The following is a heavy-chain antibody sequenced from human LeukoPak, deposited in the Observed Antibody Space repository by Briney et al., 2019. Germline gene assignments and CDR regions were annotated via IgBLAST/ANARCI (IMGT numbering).Heavy chain of an antibody. Sequence: GGSLRLSCAASGFTFSSYNMNWVRQAPGKGLEWISYISSGSSTIYYADSVKGRFTISRDNAKSSLYLEMNSLRDEDTAVYYCARIRRFPNWFDPWGQGTLVTVSS. D-gene: IGHD2-21*01. CDR1: GFTFSSYN. J-gene: IGHJ5*02. CDR3: ARIRRFPNWFDP. CDR2: ISSGSSTI. V-gene: IGHV3-48*02.